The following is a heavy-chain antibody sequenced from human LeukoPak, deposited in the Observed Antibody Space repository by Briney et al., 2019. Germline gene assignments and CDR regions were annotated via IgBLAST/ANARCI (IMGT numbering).Heavy chain of an antibody. CDR2: IKQDGSEK. CDR3: AREYSSSWYDAFDI. Sequence: TGGSLRLSCAASGFTFSSYWMSGVRQAPGKGLEWVANIKQDGSEKYYVDSVKGRFTISRDNAKNSLYLQMNSLRAEDTAVYYCAREYSSSWYDAFDIWGQGTMVTVSS. CDR1: GFTFSSYW. D-gene: IGHD6-13*01. V-gene: IGHV3-7*01. J-gene: IGHJ3*02.